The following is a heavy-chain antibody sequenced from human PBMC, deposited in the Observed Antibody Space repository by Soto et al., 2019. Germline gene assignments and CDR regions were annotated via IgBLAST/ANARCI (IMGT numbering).Heavy chain of an antibody. CDR3: ARSYGRFDC. V-gene: IGHV3-21*01. D-gene: IGHD5-18*01. J-gene: IGHJ4*02. Sequence: EVQLVESGGGLVKPGRSLRLSCAASGFTFSSYSMNWVRQAPGKGLEWVSSISSRSSYIYYADSVKGRFTISRDNAKNSRYLKMNSVRAEDTVVHYCARSYGRFDCWGQGSLV. CDR1: GFTFSSYS. CDR2: ISSRSSYI.